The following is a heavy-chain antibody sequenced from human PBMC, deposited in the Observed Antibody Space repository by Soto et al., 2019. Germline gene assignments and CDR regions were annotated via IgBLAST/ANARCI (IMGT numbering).Heavy chain of an antibody. Sequence: GGSLRLSCAASGFTFSSYGMHWVRQAPGKGLEWVAVISYDGSNKYYADSVKGRFTISRDNSKNTLYLQMNSLRAEDTAVYYCAKDPGDSSGSLGSNWGHGSLVTVS. V-gene: IGHV3-30*18. D-gene: IGHD2-21*02. CDR1: GFTFSSYG. CDR3: AKDPGDSSGSLGSN. CDR2: ISYDGSNK. J-gene: IGHJ4*01.